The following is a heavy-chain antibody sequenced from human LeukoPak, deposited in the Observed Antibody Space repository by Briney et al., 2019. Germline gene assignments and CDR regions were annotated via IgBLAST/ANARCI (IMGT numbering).Heavy chain of an antibody. Sequence: SETLSLTCSVSGGSISNYYWSWVRQPPGMRLEWIGYIFYSGSTNYNPSLESRVTISLDTSKKQFSLKLSSVTAADTAVYYCARTDYYGSGPHYYMDVWGKGTTVTISS. V-gene: IGHV4-59*01. D-gene: IGHD3-10*01. CDR3: ARTDYYGSGPHYYMDV. CDR2: IFYSGST. CDR1: GGSISNYY. J-gene: IGHJ6*03.